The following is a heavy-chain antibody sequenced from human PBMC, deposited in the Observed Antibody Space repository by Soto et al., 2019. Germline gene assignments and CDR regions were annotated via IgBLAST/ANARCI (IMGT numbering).Heavy chain of an antibody. D-gene: IGHD6-13*01. J-gene: IGHJ6*04. V-gene: IGHV1-18*01. CDR3: AREMGYGSSCYFAYYYDRDV. Sequence: ASVKVSCKASGYTFTSYGISWVRQAPGQGLEWMGWISAYNGNTNYAQKLQGRVTMTTDTSTSTAYMGLRSLRSDDTAMYYCAREMGYGSSCYFAYYYDRDVWGKGTTVTV. CDR2: ISAYNGNT. CDR1: GYTFTSYG.